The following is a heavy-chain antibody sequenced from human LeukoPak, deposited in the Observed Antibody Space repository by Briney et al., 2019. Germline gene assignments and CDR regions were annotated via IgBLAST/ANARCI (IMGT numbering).Heavy chain of an antibody. Sequence: GASVKVSCKASGYTFTGYYMHWVRQPPGQGLEWMGLINPNSGGTNYAQKFQGRVTMTRDKSISTANMQLSRLRSDDTAVYYRARHASQYSSGFDAFDIWAQGTRVTVSS. CDR3: ARHASQYSSGFDAFDI. V-gene: IGHV1-2*02. CDR1: GYTFTGYY. D-gene: IGHD6-19*01. CDR2: INPNSGGT. J-gene: IGHJ3*02.